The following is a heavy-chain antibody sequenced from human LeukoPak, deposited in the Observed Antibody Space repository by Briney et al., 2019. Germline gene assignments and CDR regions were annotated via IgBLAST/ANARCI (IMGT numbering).Heavy chain of an antibody. J-gene: IGHJ5*01. D-gene: IGHD7-27*01. V-gene: IGHV3-74*01. CDR1: GNYW. CDR3: AKDGGLWVSAHWGDS. Sequence: QPGGSLRLSCAASGNYWMHWVRQVPGKGLVWVSHINSDGSWTSYADSVKGRFTISKDNAKNTVYLQMNSLRAEDTAVYYCAKDGGLWVSAHWGDSWGRGTLVTVSS. CDR2: INSDGSWT.